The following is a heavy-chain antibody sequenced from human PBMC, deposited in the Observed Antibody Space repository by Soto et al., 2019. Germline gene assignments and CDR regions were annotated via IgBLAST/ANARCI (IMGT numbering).Heavy chain of an antibody. CDR1: GFTFSSYA. V-gene: IGHV3-30-3*01. CDR3: ARDHTGALDY. J-gene: IGHJ4*02. CDR2: ISYDGSNK. Sequence: GGSLRLSCAAAGFTFSSYAMNWVRQAPGKGLEWVAVISYDGSNKYYAESVKGRFTISRDNYKNTLYLQMNTLRAEDTAVYYCARDHTGALDYWGQGTLVTVSS. D-gene: IGHD1-26*01.